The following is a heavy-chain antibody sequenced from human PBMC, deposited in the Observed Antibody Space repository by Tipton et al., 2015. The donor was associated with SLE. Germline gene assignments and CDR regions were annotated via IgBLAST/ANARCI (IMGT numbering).Heavy chain of an antibody. Sequence: LRLSCSVSGDSLSSSGYYWAWIRQPPGKGLEWIGSVYSSGMTHKKPSLKSRVSISLDRSKNQFSLNLGSVTAADTAVYYCASVVVPAAIVSYMDVWGKGTTVTVSS. CDR2: VYSSGMT. CDR3: ASVVVPAAIVSYMDV. V-gene: IGHV4-39*07. CDR1: GDSLSSSGYY. J-gene: IGHJ6*03. D-gene: IGHD2-2*02.